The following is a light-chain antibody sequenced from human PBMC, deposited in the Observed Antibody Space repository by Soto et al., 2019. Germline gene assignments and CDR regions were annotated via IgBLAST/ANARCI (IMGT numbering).Light chain of an antibody. CDR1: QSVTNNF. CDR2: GAS. CDR3: QQYGTPLFT. J-gene: IGKJ3*01. V-gene: IGKV3-20*01. Sequence: NLFTQSPGPLSFSPGERATPSCGARQSVTNNFLAWYQQKPGQAPRLLIYGASSRATGVPDRFSGSGSGTDFTLTISRLEPGDFAVYYCQQYGTPLFTFGPGTKVDIK.